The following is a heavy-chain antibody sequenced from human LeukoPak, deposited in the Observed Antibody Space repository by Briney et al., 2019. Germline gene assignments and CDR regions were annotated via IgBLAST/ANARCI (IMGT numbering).Heavy chain of an antibody. D-gene: IGHD5/OR15-5a*01. J-gene: IGHJ4*02. V-gene: IGHV3-23*01. CDR2: ISVSGGDT. CDR1: GFTFSSYA. CDR3: VKENMVSAIGSHIDY. Sequence: GGSLRLSCAASGFTFSSYAMTWVRQAPGQGLEWVSAISVSGGDTYYADSVKGRFTISRDNSKNTLFLQMNSLRAEDAAVYYCVKENMVSAIGSHIDYWGQGTLVTVSS.